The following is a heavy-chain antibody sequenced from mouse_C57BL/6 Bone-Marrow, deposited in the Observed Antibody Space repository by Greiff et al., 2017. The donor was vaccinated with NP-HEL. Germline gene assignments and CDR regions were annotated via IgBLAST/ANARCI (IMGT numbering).Heavy chain of an antibody. CDR3: ARDGRANWYFDV. D-gene: IGHD1-1*01. V-gene: IGHV1-63*01. Sequence: QVQLQQSGAELVRPGTSVKMSCKASGYTFTNCWIGWAKQRPGHGLEWIGDIYPGGGYTNYNEKFKGKATLTADKSSSTAYMQLSSLTSEDSAIYYCARDGRANWYFDVWGTGTTVTVSS. CDR1: GYTFTNCW. J-gene: IGHJ1*03. CDR2: IYPGGGYT.